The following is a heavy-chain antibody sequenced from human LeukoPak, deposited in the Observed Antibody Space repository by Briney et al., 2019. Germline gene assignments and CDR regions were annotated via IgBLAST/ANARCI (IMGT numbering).Heavy chain of an antibody. Sequence: PGGSLRLSCAASGFTVSSNYMSWVRQAPGKGLEWVSVIYSGGSTYYADSVKGRFTISRDNSKNTLYLQMNSLRAEDTAVYYCAHLSSGWIFDYWGQGTLVTVSS. J-gene: IGHJ4*02. V-gene: IGHV3-53*01. CDR3: AHLSSGWIFDY. D-gene: IGHD6-19*01. CDR2: IYSGGST. CDR1: GFTVSSNY.